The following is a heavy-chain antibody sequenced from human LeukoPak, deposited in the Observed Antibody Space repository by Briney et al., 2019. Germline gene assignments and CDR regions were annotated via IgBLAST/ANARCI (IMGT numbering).Heavy chain of an antibody. J-gene: IGHJ4*02. V-gene: IGHV3-23*01. CDR3: ARRWAQQLVDY. CDR1: GFTFSSYA. CDR2: ISGSGGST. Sequence: PGGSLRLSCAASGFTFSSYAMSWVRQAPGKGLECVSGISGSGGSTNYADSVKGRFTISRDNSKNTLYLQMNSLRAEDTAVHYCARRWAQQLVDYWGQGTLVTVSS. D-gene: IGHD6-6*01.